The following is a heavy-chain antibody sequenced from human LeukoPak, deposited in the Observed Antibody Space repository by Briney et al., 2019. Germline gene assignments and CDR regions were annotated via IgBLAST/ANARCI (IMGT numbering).Heavy chain of an antibody. CDR1: GFTFSSYG. D-gene: IGHD2-15*01. J-gene: IGHJ4*02. CDR2: INQDGSEK. Sequence: PGGSLRLSCAASGFTFSSYGMHWVRQAPGKGLEWVADINQDGSEKYYVDSVKGRFTISRDNAKNSLYLQMNSLRAEDTAVYYCARPAAAPHWGQGTLVTVSS. V-gene: IGHV3-7*03. CDR3: ARPAAAPH.